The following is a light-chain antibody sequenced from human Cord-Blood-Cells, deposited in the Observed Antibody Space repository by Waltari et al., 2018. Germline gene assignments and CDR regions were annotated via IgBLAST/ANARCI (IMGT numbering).Light chain of an antibody. Sequence: QSALTQPASVSGSPGQSITISCTGTSSDVGGYNYVSWYQQHPGKAPKLMIYDVSKRPSGVSNRFSGSKSGNTASLTISGLQAEDEADDYCSSYTSSSTFGVFGGGTKLTVL. CDR1: SSDVGGYNY. CDR3: SSYTSSSTFGV. CDR2: DVS. J-gene: IGLJ3*02. V-gene: IGLV2-14*01.